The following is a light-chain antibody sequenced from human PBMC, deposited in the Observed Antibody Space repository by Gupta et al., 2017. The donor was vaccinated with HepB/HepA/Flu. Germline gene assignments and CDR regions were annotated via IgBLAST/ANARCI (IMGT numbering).Light chain of an antibody. Sequence: QSALTQPASVSGSPGQSITISCTGTSSDLGAYNYVSWHQQDPGKAPKLMIYDVSNRPSGVSNRFSGSKSGNTASLTISGLQAEDEADYYCSSYTSSSTVVFGGGTKLTVL. CDR1: SSDLGAYNY. CDR2: DVS. CDR3: SSYTSSSTVV. J-gene: IGLJ2*01. V-gene: IGLV2-14*01.